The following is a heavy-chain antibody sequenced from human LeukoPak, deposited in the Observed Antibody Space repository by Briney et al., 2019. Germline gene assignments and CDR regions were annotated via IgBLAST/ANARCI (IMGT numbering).Heavy chain of an antibody. CDR1: GGSISSGDYY. CDR3: ARESTMVRAAPERAFDI. J-gene: IGHJ3*02. CDR2: IYYSGST. Sequence: PSQTLSLTCTVSGGSISSGDYYWSWIRQPPGKGLEWIGYIYYSGSTYYNPSLKSRVTISVDTSKNQFSLKLSSVTAADTAVYYCARESTMVRAAPERAFDIWGQGTMVTVSS. V-gene: IGHV4-30-4*08. D-gene: IGHD3-10*01.